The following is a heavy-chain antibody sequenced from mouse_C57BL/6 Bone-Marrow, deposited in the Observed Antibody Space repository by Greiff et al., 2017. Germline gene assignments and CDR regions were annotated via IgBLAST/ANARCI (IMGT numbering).Heavy chain of an antibody. Sequence: VQLQQSGPELVKPGASLKISCKASGYTFTDYYMNWVKQSHGKSLEWIGAINPNNGGTSYNQKFKGKDTLTVDKSSSTAYMVLRSLTSEDSAVYYFESAQGAYWGQGTLFTVSA. CDR2: INPNNGGT. J-gene: IGHJ3*01. V-gene: IGHV1-26*01. CDR3: ESAQGAY. CDR1: GYTFTDYY.